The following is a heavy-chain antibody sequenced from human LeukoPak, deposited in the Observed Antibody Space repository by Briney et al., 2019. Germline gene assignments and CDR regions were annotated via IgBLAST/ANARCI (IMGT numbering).Heavy chain of an antibody. J-gene: IGHJ4*02. CDR1: GFSFRTYN. D-gene: IGHD4/OR15-4a*01. V-gene: IGHV3-33*01. Sequence: GGSLRLSCKASGFSFRTYNLHWVRQAPGKGLEWVAVISYNGGYIHYEDSVKGRFTISRDDSKNTLSLQMSGLRAEDTALYYCARDANSGFDYWGQGTLVTVSS. CDR2: ISYNGGYI. CDR3: ARDANSGFDY.